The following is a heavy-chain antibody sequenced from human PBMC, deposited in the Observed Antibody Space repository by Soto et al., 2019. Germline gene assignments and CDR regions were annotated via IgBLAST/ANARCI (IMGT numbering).Heavy chain of an antibody. CDR3: ARVGHCSGGSCYSDFDY. CDR1: GYTFTGYY. V-gene: IGHV1-2*02. Sequence: QVQLVQSGAEVKKPGASVKVSCKASGYTFTGYYMHWVRQAPGQGLEWMGWINPNSGGTNYAQKFQGRVTMTRDTSISTAYMELSRLRSDDTAVYYCARVGHCSGGSCYSDFDYWGQGTLVTVSS. D-gene: IGHD2-15*01. CDR2: INPNSGGT. J-gene: IGHJ4*02.